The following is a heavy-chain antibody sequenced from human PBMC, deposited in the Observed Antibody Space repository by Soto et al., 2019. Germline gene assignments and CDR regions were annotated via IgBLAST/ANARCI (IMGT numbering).Heavy chain of an antibody. Sequence: GGSLRLSCAASGFTFSSYGMHWVRQAPGKGLEWVAVIWYDGSNKYYADSVKGRFTISRDNSKNTLYLQMNSLRAEDTAVYYCARDSSIVGATGWFDPWGQGTLVTVSS. CDR2: IWYDGSNK. D-gene: IGHD1-26*01. V-gene: IGHV3-33*01. CDR1: GFTFSSYG. J-gene: IGHJ5*02. CDR3: ARDSSIVGATGWFDP.